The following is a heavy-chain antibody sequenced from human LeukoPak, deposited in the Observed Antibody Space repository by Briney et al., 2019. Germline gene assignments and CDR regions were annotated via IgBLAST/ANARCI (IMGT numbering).Heavy chain of an antibody. Sequence: SETLSLTCTVSGGSVSSGTYFWTWVRQPPGKGLEWIGHIHYSVTTNYNPSLKSRVTMSLDTSKNQFSLKLTSVTAADTAIYFCARWGTYWGQGILVTVSS. V-gene: IGHV4-61*01. D-gene: IGHD7-27*01. J-gene: IGHJ4*02. CDR1: GGSVSSGTYF. CDR2: IHYSVTT. CDR3: ARWGTY.